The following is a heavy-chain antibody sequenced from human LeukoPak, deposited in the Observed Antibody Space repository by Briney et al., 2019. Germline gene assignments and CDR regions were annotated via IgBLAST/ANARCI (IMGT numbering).Heavy chain of an antibody. CDR3: AKQWVDC. J-gene: IGHJ4*02. CDR1: GFTFSNYA. CDR2: ISESGDTT. D-gene: IGHD1-26*01. V-gene: IGHV3-23*01. Sequence: GGSLRLSCAPSGFTFSNYAMNWVRQAPGKGLEWVSSISESGDTTHYADSVKGRFTISRDNAQNTLYLQMNTLRAEDTALYYCAKQWVDCWGQGTLVTVSS.